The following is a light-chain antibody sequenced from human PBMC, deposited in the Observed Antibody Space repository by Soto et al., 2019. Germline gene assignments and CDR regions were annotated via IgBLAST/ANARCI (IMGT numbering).Light chain of an antibody. CDR2: SED. J-gene: IGLJ1*01. CDR1: SSNIGGNT. Sequence: QSVLTQPPSASGTPGQRLSIFCSGSSSNIGGNTVNWYQQVPGTAPKLLIYSEDQRPSGVPDRFSGSKSATSASLAISGLQSEDEADYYCAAWDDSLNGYVFGTGTKVTVL. V-gene: IGLV1-44*01. CDR3: AAWDDSLNGYV.